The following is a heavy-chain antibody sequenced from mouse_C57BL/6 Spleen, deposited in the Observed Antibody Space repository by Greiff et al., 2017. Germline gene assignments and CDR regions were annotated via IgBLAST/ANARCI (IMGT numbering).Heavy chain of an antibody. CDR1: GFTFSDYG. Sequence: EVQLVESGGGLVKPGGSLKLSCAASGFTFSDYGMHWVRQAPEKGLEWVAYISSGSSTIYYAHTVKGRVTISRDNAKNTLFLQMTSLRSEGTAMYYCAGFFFDYGGQGATLTVSS. V-gene: IGHV5-17*01. J-gene: IGHJ2*01. CDR3: AGFFFDY. CDR2: ISSGSSTI.